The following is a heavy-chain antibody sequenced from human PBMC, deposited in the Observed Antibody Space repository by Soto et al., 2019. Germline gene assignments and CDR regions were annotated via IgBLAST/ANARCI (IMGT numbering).Heavy chain of an antibody. D-gene: IGHD3-10*01. J-gene: IGHJ3*01. Sequence: SETLSLTCTVSGGSISSYYWSWIRQPPGKGLEWIGYIYYSGSTNYNPSLKSRVTISVDTSKNQFSLKLSSVTAADTAVYYCARVWGGAFDFWGQGTMVTVSS. CDR2: IYYSGST. V-gene: IGHV4-59*01. CDR1: GGSISSYY. CDR3: ARVWGGAFDF.